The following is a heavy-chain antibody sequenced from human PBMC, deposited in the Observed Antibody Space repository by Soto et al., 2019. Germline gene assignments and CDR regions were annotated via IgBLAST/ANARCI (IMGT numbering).Heavy chain of an antibody. V-gene: IGHV4-39*01. CDR1: VGAIYRSGCY. Sequence: PSETLSLTCTVSVGAIYRSGCYWGWIRQPPGRGLEWIGNIDYNGVTYSNPSLKSRVTISRDTSKNQFSLKLTSVTAADTALYYCGKVLVGATGHTDSDSWGPGTLVTVSS. J-gene: IGHJ4*02. CDR2: IDYNGVT. D-gene: IGHD2-15*01. CDR3: GKVLVGATGHTDSDS.